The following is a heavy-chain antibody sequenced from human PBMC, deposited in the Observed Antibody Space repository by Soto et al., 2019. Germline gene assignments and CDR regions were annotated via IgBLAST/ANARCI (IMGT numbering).Heavy chain of an antibody. V-gene: IGHV3-33*01. CDR2: IWYDGSNK. Sequence: HPGGSLRLSCAASGFTFSSYGMHWVRQAPGKGLEWVAVIWYDGSNKYYADSVKGRFTISRDNSKNTLYLQMNSLRAEDTAVYYCARGQNSSLVASAAPFQAAYYYGMDVWGQGTTVTVSS. D-gene: IGHD2-15*01. CDR1: GFTFSSYG. J-gene: IGHJ6*02. CDR3: ARGQNSSLVASAAPFQAAYYYGMDV.